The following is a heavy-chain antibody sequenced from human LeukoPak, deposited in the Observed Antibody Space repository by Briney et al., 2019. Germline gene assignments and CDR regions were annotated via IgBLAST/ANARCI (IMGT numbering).Heavy chain of an antibody. D-gene: IGHD2-2*02. V-gene: IGHV3-30*18. J-gene: IGHJ4*02. CDR2: IWYGGSNK. Sequence: QPGRSLRLSCAASGFTFSSYGMHWVRQAPGKGLEWVAVIWYGGSNKYYADSVKGRFTISRDNSKNTLYLQMNSLRAEDTAVYYCAKDVGYCSSTSCYSDHFNYWGQGTLVTVSS. CDR3: AKDVGYCSSTSCYSDHFNY. CDR1: GFTFSSYG.